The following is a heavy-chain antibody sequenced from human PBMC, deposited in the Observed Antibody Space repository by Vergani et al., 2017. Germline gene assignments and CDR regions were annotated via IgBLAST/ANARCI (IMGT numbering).Heavy chain of an antibody. D-gene: IGHD3-22*01. J-gene: IGHJ5*02. CDR1: GFTFSSYA. V-gene: IGHV3-30-3*01. Sequence: VQLVESGGGVVQPGRSLRLSCAASGFTFSSYAMHWVRQAPGKGLEWVAVISYDGSNKYYADSVKGRFTISRDNSKNTLYLQMNSLRAEDTAVYYCASAVRGIVATQDNWFDPWGQGTLVTVSS. CDR3: ASAVRGIVATQDNWFDP. CDR2: ISYDGSNK.